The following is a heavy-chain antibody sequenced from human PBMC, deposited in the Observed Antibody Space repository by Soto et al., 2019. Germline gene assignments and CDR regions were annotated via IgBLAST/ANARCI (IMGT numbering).Heavy chain of an antibody. CDR1: GFTYSYYW. D-gene: IGHD3-3*01. J-gene: IGHJ6*02. Sequence: GGSLRLSCVASGFTYSYYWMSWVRQAPGKGLEWVSYISSSGSTIYYAGSVKGRFTISRDNAKNSLYLQMNSLRAEDTAVYYCARTDYDFWSGRTDGMDVWGQGTTVTVSS. V-gene: IGHV3-48*03. CDR3: ARTDYDFWSGRTDGMDV. CDR2: ISSSGSTI.